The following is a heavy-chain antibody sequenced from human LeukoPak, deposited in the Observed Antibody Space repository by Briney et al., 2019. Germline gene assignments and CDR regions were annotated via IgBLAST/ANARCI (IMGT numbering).Heavy chain of an antibody. Sequence: GGSLRLSCAASGFTFSSYSMSWVRQAPGQGLEWVSSISRNSGSTYYADAVKGRFTISRDKSKNTLYLQMNSLRAEDTAVYYCAKGGSYYEDYFDYWGQGTLVTVSS. J-gene: IGHJ4*02. CDR2: ISRNSGST. CDR3: AKGGSYYEDYFDY. D-gene: IGHD3-22*01. CDR1: GFTFSSYS. V-gene: IGHV3-23*01.